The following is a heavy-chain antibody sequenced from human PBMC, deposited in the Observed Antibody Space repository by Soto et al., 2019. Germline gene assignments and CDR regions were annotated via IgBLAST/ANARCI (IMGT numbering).Heavy chain of an antibody. V-gene: IGHV4-34*01. Sequence: QVRLQQWGAGLLKPSETLSLTCAVYGASFSDSYWNWIRQPPGKGLEWIGEINHSGSTIYNTSLESXXTXSXXTSRKQFTLQMRSATAADTAVYYCAREVPSRYFDLWGRGTPVTVSS. CDR1: GASFSDSY. D-gene: IGHD1-1*01. J-gene: IGHJ2*01. CDR2: INHSGST. CDR3: AREVPSRYFDL.